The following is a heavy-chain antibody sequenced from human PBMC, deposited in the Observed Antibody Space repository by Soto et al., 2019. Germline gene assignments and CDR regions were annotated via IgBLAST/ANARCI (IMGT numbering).Heavy chain of an antibody. CDR1: GYTFTSYG. D-gene: IGHD1-26*01. V-gene: IGHV1-18*01. CDR2: ISAYNGNT. J-gene: IGHJ4*02. Sequence: ASVKVSCKASGYTFTSYGISWVRQAPGQGLEWMGWISAYNGNTNYAQKLQGRVTMTTDTSTSTAYMGLGSLRSDDTAVYYCARRVGATTDFDYWGQGTLVTVSS. CDR3: ARRVGATTDFDY.